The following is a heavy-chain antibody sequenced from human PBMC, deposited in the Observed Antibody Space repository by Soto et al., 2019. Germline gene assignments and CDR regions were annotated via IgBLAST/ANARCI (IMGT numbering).Heavy chain of an antibody. Sequence: RASVKVSCKASGGTFSSYAISWVRQAPGQGLEWMGGIIPIFGTANYAQKFQGRVTITADESTSTAYMELSSLRSEDTAVYYCARDDWGSSHCLCYYYGMDVCGQGTTVTVSS. CDR1: GGTFSSYA. CDR3: ARDDWGSSHCLCYYYGMDV. CDR2: IIPIFGTA. D-gene: IGHD3-16*01. V-gene: IGHV1-69*13. J-gene: IGHJ6*02.